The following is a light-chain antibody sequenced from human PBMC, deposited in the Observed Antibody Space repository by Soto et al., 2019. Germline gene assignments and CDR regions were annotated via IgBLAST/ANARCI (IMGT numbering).Light chain of an antibody. CDR2: GAS. Sequence: EIVMTQSPATLSVSPGERATLSCRASQSVSSSLAWYQQKPGQAPRLLIYGASTRATGIPGRFSGSGSGTEFNLTISSLQSEDFAVYYCQQYNNWPPWTFGQGTKVEIK. CDR1: QSVSSS. V-gene: IGKV3-15*01. J-gene: IGKJ1*01. CDR3: QQYNNWPPWT.